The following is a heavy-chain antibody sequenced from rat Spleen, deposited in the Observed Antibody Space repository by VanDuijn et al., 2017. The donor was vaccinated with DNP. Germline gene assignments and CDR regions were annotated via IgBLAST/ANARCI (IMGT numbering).Heavy chain of an antibody. V-gene: IGHV3-3*01. J-gene: IGHJ2*01. CDR1: GLSITNNFK. CDR3: ATEALDY. Sequence: EVLLQESGPGLVKPSQSLSLTCSVTGLSITNNFKWTWIRKLPGNKLEWMGYINSAGSTNYNPSLKSRISITRDTSKNQFFLQVNSVTTEDTATYYCATEALDYWGQGVMVTVSS. CDR2: INSAGST.